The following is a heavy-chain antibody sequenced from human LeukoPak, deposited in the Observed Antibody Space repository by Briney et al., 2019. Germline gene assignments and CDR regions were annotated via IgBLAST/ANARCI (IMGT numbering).Heavy chain of an antibody. Sequence: GGSLRLSCAASGFTFSSYAMSWVRQAPGKGLEWVGRIKSKTDGGTTDYAAPVKGRFTISRDDSKNTLYLQMNSLKTEDTAVYYCTTDTYYYGSGSPWGQGTLVTVSS. CDR2: IKSKTDGGTT. CDR3: TTDTYYYGSGSP. J-gene: IGHJ5*02. D-gene: IGHD3-10*01. CDR1: GFTFSSYA. V-gene: IGHV3-15*01.